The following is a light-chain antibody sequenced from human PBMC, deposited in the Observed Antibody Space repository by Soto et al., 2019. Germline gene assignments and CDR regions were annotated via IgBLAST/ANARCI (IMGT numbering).Light chain of an antibody. V-gene: IGKV3-15*01. CDR1: QSVGSN. Sequence: EIGMTQSPGTLSVSQGERATLSCRATQSVGSNLAWYQQKPGQAPRLLIYDASTRATGVPARFSGSGSGTDFTLTISSLRSEDVAVYHCQQYNNWPPFTFGGGTKVEIK. CDR2: DAS. J-gene: IGKJ4*01. CDR3: QQYNNWPPFT.